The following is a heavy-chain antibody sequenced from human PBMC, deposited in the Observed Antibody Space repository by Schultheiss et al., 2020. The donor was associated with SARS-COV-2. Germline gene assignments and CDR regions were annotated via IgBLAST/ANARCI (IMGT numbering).Heavy chain of an antibody. CDR3: ATDTFYNDRSGYYSFDY. V-gene: IGHV3-53*05. CDR1: GFTVSSNY. J-gene: IGHJ4*02. Sequence: GGSLRLSCAASGFTVSSNYMSWVRQAPGKGLEWVSVIYRGGNTYYADSVKGRFTISRDNSKNTLCLQMNSLRAEDTAVYYCATDTFYNDRSGYYSFDYWGQGTLVTVSS. D-gene: IGHD3-22*01. CDR2: IYRGGNT.